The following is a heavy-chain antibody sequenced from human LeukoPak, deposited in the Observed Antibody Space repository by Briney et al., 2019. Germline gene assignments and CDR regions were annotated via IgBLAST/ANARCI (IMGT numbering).Heavy chain of an antibody. CDR3: ASHYDSSGYQFDY. CDR1: GGTFSSYA. CDR2: IIPIFGTA. V-gene: IGHV1-69*13. D-gene: IGHD3-22*01. J-gene: IGHJ4*02. Sequence: VASVKVSCKASGGTFSSYAISWVRQAPGQGLEWVGWIIPIFGTANYAQKFEGRVTITADESTSTAYMELSSLRSEDTAVYYCASHYDSSGYQFDYSGQGTPVTASS.